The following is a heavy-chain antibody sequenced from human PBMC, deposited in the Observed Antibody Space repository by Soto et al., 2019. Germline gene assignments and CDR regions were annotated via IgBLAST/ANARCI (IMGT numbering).Heavy chain of an antibody. D-gene: IGHD3-10*01. CDR1: GGSVSIGSYY. CDR2: IYYSGSA. J-gene: IGHJ3*02. Sequence: SETLSLTCTVSGGSVSIGSYYWSWIRQPPGKGLVWIGYIYYSGSANYNPSLKSRVTISVDTSKNQFSLKLRSVTAADTAVYYCARDYGSGRDAFDIWGQGTMVTVSS. V-gene: IGHV4-61*01. CDR3: ARDYGSGRDAFDI.